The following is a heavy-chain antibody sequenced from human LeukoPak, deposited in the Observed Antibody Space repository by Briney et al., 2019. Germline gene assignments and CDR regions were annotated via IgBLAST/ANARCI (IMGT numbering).Heavy chain of an antibody. V-gene: IGHV3-23*01. CDR1: EFTFSIYA. CDR2: ISATGGDT. D-gene: IGHD1-1*01. Sequence: GGSLRLSCVASEFTFSIYAMTWVRQAPGKGLQWVSDISATGGDTHYADSVQGRFTISRDNSKNTLSLQMNNLRADDTALYYCAKAAFPLTGSWNLGFDIWGQGTMVTVSS. CDR3: AKAAFPLTGSWNLGFDI. J-gene: IGHJ3*02.